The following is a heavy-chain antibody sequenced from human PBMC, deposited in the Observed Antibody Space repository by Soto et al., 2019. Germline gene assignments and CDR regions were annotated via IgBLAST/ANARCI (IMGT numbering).Heavy chain of an antibody. J-gene: IGHJ6*02. CDR2: IDQNGIT. CDR1: GDPISSSKW. V-gene: IGHV4-4*02. Sequence: PWETLSLTCAVSGDPISSSKWWTWVRQTPGKGLEWIGKIDQNGITNYNPSLESRVTILKDNSKNQLSLKLTSVTAVDSAVYYCARLNRDYYYYAMDVWGQGATVTVSS. CDR3: ARLNRDYYYYAMDV.